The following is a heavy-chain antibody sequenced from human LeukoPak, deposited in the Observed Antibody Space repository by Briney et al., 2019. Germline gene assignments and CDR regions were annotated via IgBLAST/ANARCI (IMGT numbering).Heavy chain of an antibody. D-gene: IGHD6-19*01. J-gene: IGHJ4*02. CDR1: GGSITSGSYY. CDR2: IKTSGNT. CDR3: ARVRVAGPIDY. Sequence: PSETLSLTCTVSGGSITSGSYYWSWIRQPAGKGLEWIGRIKTSGNTNYNPSLKSRVTISVDTSKNQFSLKLSSVTAADTAVYYCARVRVAGPIDYWGQGTLVTVSS. V-gene: IGHV4-61*02.